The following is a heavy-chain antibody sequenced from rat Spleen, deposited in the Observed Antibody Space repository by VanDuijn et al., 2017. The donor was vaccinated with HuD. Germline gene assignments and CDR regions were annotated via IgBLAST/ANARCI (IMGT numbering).Heavy chain of an antibody. CDR3: TRKYTTDYYWYFDF. D-gene: IGHD1-6*01. CDR1: GFTFSNHW. V-gene: IGHV5-31*01. CDR2: ITNTGGST. J-gene: IGHJ1*01. Sequence: EVQLVESGGGLVQPGRSLKLSCAASGFTFSNHWMTWIRQAPGKGLEWIASITNTGGSTYYPDSVKGRFTISRDNAKSTLYLQMNSLRSEDTATYYCTRKYTTDYYWYFDFWGPGTMVTVSS.